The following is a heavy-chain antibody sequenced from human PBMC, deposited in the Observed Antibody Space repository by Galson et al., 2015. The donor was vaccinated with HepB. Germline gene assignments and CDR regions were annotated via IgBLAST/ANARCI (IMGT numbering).Heavy chain of an antibody. V-gene: IGHV3-30-3*01. D-gene: IGHD6-19*01. CDR2: LSYDRNNK. CDR1: GFTFSDYA. J-gene: IGHJ4*02. CDR3: GRGGLRAVAGAKGDY. Sequence: SLRLSCAASGFTFSDYAVYWVRQAPGKGLEWVAILSYDRNNKYYTKSVKGRFTVSRENSKNTLYLQMNSLRIEDTAVYYCGRGGLRAVAGAKGDYWGQGTLVTVSS.